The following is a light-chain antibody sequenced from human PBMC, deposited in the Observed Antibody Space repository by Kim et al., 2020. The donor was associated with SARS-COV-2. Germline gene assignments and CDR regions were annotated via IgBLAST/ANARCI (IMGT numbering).Light chain of an antibody. CDR1: QSVSSN. CDR2: DAS. Sequence: SVSPGDRATCSCRASQSVSSNLACYQQKPGQAPRLLIYDASTRASGIPARFSGGGSGTEFTLTISSLQSEDFAVYYCQQYKTWPYTFGQGTKLEI. V-gene: IGKV3-15*01. J-gene: IGKJ2*01. CDR3: QQYKTWPYT.